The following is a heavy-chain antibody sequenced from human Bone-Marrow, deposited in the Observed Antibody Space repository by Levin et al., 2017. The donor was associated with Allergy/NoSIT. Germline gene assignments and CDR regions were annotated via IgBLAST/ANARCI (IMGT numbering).Heavy chain of an antibody. J-gene: IGHJ4*02. V-gene: IGHV3-48*02. CDR3: ARGSKGGDDYDDFFDY. CDR1: GFSFSIHS. Sequence: GGSLRLSCAASGFSFSIHSMNWVRQAPGKGLEWVSYISSSGRAIYYADSVKGRFTISRDNVQKSLFLQMNSLRDEDTAVYYCARGSKGGDDYDDFFDYWGQGTLVSVSS. D-gene: IGHD4-17*01. CDR2: ISSSGRAI.